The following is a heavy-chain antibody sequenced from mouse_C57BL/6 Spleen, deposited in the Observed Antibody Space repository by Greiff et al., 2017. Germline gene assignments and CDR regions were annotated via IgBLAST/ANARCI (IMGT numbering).Heavy chain of an antibody. CDR3: TRDLLRAVAGYFDV. CDR2: ISSGGDYI. CDR1: GFTFSSYA. D-gene: IGHD1-1*01. J-gene: IGHJ1*03. Sequence: EVQWVESGEGLVKPGGSLKLSCAASGFTFSSYAMSWVRQTPEKRLEWVAYISSGGDYIYYADTVKGRFTISRDNARNTLYLQMSSLKSEDTAMYYCTRDLLRAVAGYFDVWGTGTTVTVSS. V-gene: IGHV5-9-1*02.